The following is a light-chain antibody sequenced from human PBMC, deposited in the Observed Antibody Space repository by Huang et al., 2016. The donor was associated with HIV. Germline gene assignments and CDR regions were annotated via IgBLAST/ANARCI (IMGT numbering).Light chain of an antibody. V-gene: IGKV4-1*01. J-gene: IGKJ2*01. Sequence: DIEMTQSPDSLTVSWGARAIINCKSSQAVLKNSNKKNYLAGYQQRQGQPPKVLIYGASSRDSGVPDRFSGSGSGTDFNLTISSLQPEDLAVYYCQQYYSPPYTFGQGTRLEI. CDR3: QQYYSPPYT. CDR1: QAVLKNSNKKNY. CDR2: GAS.